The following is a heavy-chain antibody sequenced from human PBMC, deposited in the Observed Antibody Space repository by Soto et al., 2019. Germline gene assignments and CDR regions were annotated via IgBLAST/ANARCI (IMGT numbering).Heavy chain of an antibody. CDR2: TYYRSKWYN. Sequence: PSQTLSLTCAISGDSVSSNSAAWNWIRQSPSRGLEWLGRTYYRSKWYNDYAVSVKSRITINPDTSKNQFSLQLNSVTPEDTAVYYCSRSGPLYDSSGYYYEEGYSMDVWGQGTTVTVSS. CDR1: GDSVSSNSAA. D-gene: IGHD3-22*01. CDR3: SRSGPLYDSSGYYYEEGYSMDV. V-gene: IGHV6-1*01. J-gene: IGHJ6*02.